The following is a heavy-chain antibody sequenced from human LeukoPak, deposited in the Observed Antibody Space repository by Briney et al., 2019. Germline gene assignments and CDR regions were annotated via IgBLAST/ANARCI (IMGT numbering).Heavy chain of an antibody. CDR3: ARSDSGSYYYYYYGMDV. J-gene: IGHJ6*02. CDR1: GFTFSSYV. CDR2: ISSSGSTI. V-gene: IGHV3-48*03. D-gene: IGHD1-26*01. Sequence: GGSLRLSCAASGFTFSSYVMNWVRQAPGKGLEWVSYISSSGSTIYYADSVKGRFTISRDNAKNSLYLQMNSLRAEDTAVYYCARSDSGSYYYYYYGMDVWGQGTTVTVSS.